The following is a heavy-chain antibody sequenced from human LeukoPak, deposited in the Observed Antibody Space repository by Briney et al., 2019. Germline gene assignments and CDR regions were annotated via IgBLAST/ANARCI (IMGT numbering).Heavy chain of an antibody. CDR3: ARVQVGVSDY. CDR2: IYYSGST. D-gene: IGHD1-1*01. J-gene: IGHJ4*02. CDR1: GGSISSSSYY. V-gene: IGHV4-39*07. Sequence: PSETLSLTCTVSGGSISSSSYYWGWIRQPPGKGLEWIGSIYYSGSTYYNPSLKSRVTISVDTSKNQFSLKLSSVTAADTAVYYCARVQVGVSDYWGQGTLVTVSS.